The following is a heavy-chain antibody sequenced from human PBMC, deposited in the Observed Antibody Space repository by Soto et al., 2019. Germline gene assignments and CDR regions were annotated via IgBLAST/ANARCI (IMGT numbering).Heavy chain of an antibody. J-gene: IGHJ5*02. CDR1: GFIFSSYA. Sequence: QVQLVESGGGVVQPGRSLRLSCAASGFIFSSYAMHLVRQAPGQGLEWVALISDDGSSKYYAHSVKGRFTIYRDNSKNTLYLQMNSLSAEDTAVYYCTRPDLRVTLRVFEPWGQGPLVTVSS. CDR2: ISDDGSSK. D-gene: IGHD2-21*02. CDR3: TRPDLRVTLRVFEP. V-gene: IGHV3-30*04.